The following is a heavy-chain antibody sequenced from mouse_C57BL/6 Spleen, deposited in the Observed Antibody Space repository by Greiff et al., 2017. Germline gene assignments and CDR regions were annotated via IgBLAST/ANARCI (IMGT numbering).Heavy chain of an antibody. J-gene: IGHJ4*01. Sequence: EVKLMESGGGLVQPGGSMKLSCVASGFTFSNYWMNWVRQSPEKGLEWVAQIRLKSDNYATHYAESVKGRFTISRDDSKSSVYLQMNNLRAEDTGIYYCTGGSNYYAMDYWGQGTSVTVSS. D-gene: IGHD2-5*01. CDR1: GFTFSNYW. CDR2: IRLKSDNYAT. V-gene: IGHV6-3*01. CDR3: TGGSNYYAMDY.